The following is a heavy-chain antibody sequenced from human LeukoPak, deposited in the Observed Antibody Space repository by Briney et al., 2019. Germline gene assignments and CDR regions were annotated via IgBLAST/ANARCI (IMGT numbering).Heavy chain of an antibody. CDR3: ARADARSRSWFGP. V-gene: IGHV4-61*02. D-gene: IGHD3-3*01. Sequence: SQTLSLTCTVSGGSISSGSYFWSWIRQPAGKGLEWIGRIYTSGNTNYNPSLKSRVTMSVDTSKNQFSLKLSSVTAADTAVYYCARADARSRSWFGPWGQGTLVTVSS. CDR1: GGSISSGSYF. CDR2: IYTSGNT. J-gene: IGHJ5*02.